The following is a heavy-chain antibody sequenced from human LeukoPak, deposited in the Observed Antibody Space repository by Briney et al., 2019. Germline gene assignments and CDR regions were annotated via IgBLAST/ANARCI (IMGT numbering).Heavy chain of an antibody. CDR1: GCSISSYY. D-gene: IGHD2-2*02. V-gene: IGHV4-4*07. Sequence: SETLSLTCTVSGCSISSYYWRWIQQPAGKGLEWVGRIYSTGSTNYNPSLKSRVTMSVDKSKKQFSLKLSSVTAADTAVYYCARGDCAISCYISDYWGQGTLVTVSS. CDR2: IYSTGST. J-gene: IGHJ4*02. CDR3: ARGDCAISCYISDY.